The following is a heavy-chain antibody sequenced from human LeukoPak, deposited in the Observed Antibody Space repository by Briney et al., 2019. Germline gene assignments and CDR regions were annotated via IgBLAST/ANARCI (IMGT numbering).Heavy chain of an antibody. CDR3: ARISGYYYDSSAFDY. CDR2: ISAYNGNT. J-gene: IGHJ4*02. V-gene: IGHV1-18*01. Sequence: ASVKVSRKASGYTFTSYDFSWVRQAPGQGLEWMGWISAYNGNTNYAQKLQGRVTMTTDTSTYTAYMELRSLRSDDTAVYYCARISGYYYDSSAFDYWGQGTLVSVSS. CDR1: GYTFTSYD. D-gene: IGHD3-22*01.